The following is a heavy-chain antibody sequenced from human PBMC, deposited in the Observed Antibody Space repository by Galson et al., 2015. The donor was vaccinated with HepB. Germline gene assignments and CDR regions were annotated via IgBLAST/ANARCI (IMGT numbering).Heavy chain of an antibody. J-gene: IGHJ4*02. CDR1: GFTFSSYA. V-gene: IGHV3-23*01. CDR2: ISGSGGST. D-gene: IGHD1-26*01. CDR3: AKDGDQWELPYYYFDY. Sequence: SLRLSCAASGFTFSSYAMSWVRQAPGKGLEWVSAISGSGGSTYYADSVKGRFTISRDNSKNTLYLQMNSLRAEDTAVYYCAKDGDQWELPYYYFDYWGQGTLVTVSS.